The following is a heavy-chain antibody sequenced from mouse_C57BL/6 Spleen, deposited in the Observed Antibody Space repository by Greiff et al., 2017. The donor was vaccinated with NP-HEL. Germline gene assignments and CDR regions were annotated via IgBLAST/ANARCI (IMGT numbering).Heavy chain of an antibody. V-gene: IGHV5-17*01. CDR2: ISSGSSTI. J-gene: IGHJ1*03. Sequence: DVQLVESGGGLVKPGGSLKLSCAASGFTFSDYGMHWVRQAPEKGLEWVAYISSGSSTIYYADTVKGRFTISRDNAKNTLFLQMTSLRSEDTAMYYCARRSTMVTTWYFDVWGTGTTVTVSS. CDR3: ARRSTMVTTWYFDV. CDR1: GFTFSDYG. D-gene: IGHD2-2*01.